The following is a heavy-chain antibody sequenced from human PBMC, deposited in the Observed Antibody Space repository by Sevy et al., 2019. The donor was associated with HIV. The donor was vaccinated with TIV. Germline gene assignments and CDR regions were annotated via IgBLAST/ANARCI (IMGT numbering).Heavy chain of an antibody. CDR2: IRSKANSYAT. Sequence: GGSLRLSCAASGFTFSGSAMHWVRQASGKGLEWVGRIRSKANSYATAYAASVKGRFTISRDDSKNTAYLQMNSLKTEDTAVYYCIARVYYDSSGYYYRKRYYFDYWGQGTLVTVSP. J-gene: IGHJ4*02. CDR3: IARVYYDSSGYYYRKRYYFDY. V-gene: IGHV3-73*01. D-gene: IGHD3-22*01. CDR1: GFTFSGSA.